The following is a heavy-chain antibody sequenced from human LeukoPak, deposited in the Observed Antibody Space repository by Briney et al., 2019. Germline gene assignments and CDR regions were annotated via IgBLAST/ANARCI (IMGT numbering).Heavy chain of an antibody. Sequence: SETLSLTCTVSGGSISSYYWSWIRQPAGKGLEWIGRIYASGSTKYNPSLKSRVTMSVDTSKNQFSLKLSSVTAADTAVYYCARARYVNSFYAFDIWGQGTLVTVSS. CDR2: IYASGST. D-gene: IGHD3-9*01. J-gene: IGHJ3*02. CDR3: ARARYVNSFYAFDI. V-gene: IGHV4-4*07. CDR1: GGSISSYY.